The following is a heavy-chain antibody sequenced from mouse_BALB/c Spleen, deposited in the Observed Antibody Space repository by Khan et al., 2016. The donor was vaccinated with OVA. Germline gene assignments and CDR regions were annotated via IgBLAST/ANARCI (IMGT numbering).Heavy chain of an antibody. V-gene: IGHV1-61*01. CDR1: GYTFTSYW. CDR2: IDPSDSET. D-gene: IGHD2-1*01. J-gene: IGHJ1*01. Sequence: QVQLQQPGAELVRPGASVKLSCKASGYTFTSYWMNWVKQRPGQGLEWIGMIDPSDSETHYNQMFKDKATLTVDKSSSTAYMQLGSLTSEDSAVYYGARGDGNSLYWYFDVWGAGTTVTVSS. CDR3: ARGDGNSLYWYFDV.